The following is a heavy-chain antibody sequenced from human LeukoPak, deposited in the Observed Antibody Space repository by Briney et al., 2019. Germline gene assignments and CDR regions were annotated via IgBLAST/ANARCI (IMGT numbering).Heavy chain of an antibody. D-gene: IGHD3-22*01. CDR3: ARDDYDSSGYYYYYYYMDV. CDR2: IRSSSRTI. CDR1: GFTFSSYS. V-gene: IGHV3-48*04. J-gene: IGHJ6*03. Sequence: GGSLRLSCAASGFTFSSYSMNWVRQAPGKGLEWVSYIRSSSRTIYYADSVKGRFTISRDNAKNSLYLQMNSLRAEDTAVYYCARDDYDSSGYYYYYYYMDVWGKGTTVTISS.